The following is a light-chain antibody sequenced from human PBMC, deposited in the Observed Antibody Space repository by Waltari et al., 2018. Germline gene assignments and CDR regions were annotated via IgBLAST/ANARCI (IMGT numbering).Light chain of an antibody. V-gene: IGLV8-61*01. CDR2: STN. CDR1: SVSVSTDYY. Sequence: QTVVTQEPSFSVSPGGTATLTCGLSSVSVSTDYYPSWYQQTPGQAPRTLIYSTNTRSSGVPDRFSGSILGNKAALTIAGAKADDESDYYCVLYMGSGVWVFGGGTKLTVL. J-gene: IGLJ2*01. CDR3: VLYMGSGVWV.